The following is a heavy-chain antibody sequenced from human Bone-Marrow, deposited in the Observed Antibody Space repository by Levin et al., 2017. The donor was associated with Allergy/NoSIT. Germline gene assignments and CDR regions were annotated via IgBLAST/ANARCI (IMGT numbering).Heavy chain of an antibody. CDR3: ARQDYVWGRDY. V-gene: IGHV3-66*04. CDR1: GFTVINNY. Sequence: PGESLKISCAASGFTVINNYMTWVRQAPGKGLEWVSLIYSGGSTYYADSAKGRFTISRDNSKNTVYLQMNSLRVEDTAVYYCARQDYVWGRDYWGQGTLVTVSS. D-gene: IGHD3-16*01. CDR2: IYSGGST. J-gene: IGHJ4*02.